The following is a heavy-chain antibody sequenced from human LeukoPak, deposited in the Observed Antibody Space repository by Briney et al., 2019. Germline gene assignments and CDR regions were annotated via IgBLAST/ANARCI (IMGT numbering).Heavy chain of an antibody. V-gene: IGHV1-2*02. D-gene: IGHD3-22*01. Sequence: ASVKVSFKASGYTFTGYYLHWVRQAPGQGLEWMGWINPDSGGTNYAQKFQGRVTITRDTSITTAYMELSRLRSDDTAVYYCARVDDRGHYSDSSGPRKLFDYWGQGTLVTVSS. J-gene: IGHJ4*02. CDR2: INPDSGGT. CDR3: ARVDDRGHYSDSSGPRKLFDY. CDR1: GYTFTGYY.